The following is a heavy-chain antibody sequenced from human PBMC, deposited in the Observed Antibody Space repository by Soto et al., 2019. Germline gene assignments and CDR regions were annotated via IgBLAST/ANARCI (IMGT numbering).Heavy chain of an antibody. D-gene: IGHD2-2*01. CDR2: IIPIFGTA. V-gene: IGHV1-69*06. Sequence: SVKVSCKASGGTFSSYAISWVRQAPRQGLEWMAGIIPIFGTANYAQKFQGRVTITADKSTSTAYMELSSLRSEDTAVYYCAGPDIVVVPASERNYYYYYGMDVWGQGTTVTVS. CDR3: AGPDIVVVPASERNYYYYYGMDV. J-gene: IGHJ6*02. CDR1: GGTFSSYA.